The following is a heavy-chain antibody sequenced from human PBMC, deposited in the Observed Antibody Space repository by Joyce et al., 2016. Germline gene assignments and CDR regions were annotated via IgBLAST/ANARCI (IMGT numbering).Heavy chain of an antibody. CDR1: RFTFSDYY. J-gene: IGHJ4*02. Sequence: QVQLVESGGGLVKPGGSLRLSCAASRFTFSDYYMSWIRQAPGKGLEWVSYISTTATNIYYADSVKGRFTISRDNAKNSLYLQMNSLRAEDTAVYCCARGRAAVTSFDYWGQGTLVTVSS. V-gene: IGHV3-11*01. CDR2: ISTTATNI. D-gene: IGHD4-17*01. CDR3: ARGRAAVTSFDY.